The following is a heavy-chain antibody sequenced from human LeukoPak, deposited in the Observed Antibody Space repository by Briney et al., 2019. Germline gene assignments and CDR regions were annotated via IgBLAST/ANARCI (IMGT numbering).Heavy chain of an antibody. D-gene: IGHD3-10*01. V-gene: IGHV4-39*07. Sequence: SETLSLTCTVSGGSISSSSYYWGWIRQPPGKGLEWIGSIYYSGSTNYNPSLKSRVTISVDTSKNQFSLKLSSVTAADTAVYYCARGRAVRGGLVDYWGQGTLVTVSS. CDR2: IYYSGST. CDR3: ARGRAVRGGLVDY. J-gene: IGHJ4*02. CDR1: GGSISSSSYY.